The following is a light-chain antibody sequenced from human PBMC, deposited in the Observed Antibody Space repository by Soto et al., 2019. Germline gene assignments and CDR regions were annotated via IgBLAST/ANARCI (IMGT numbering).Light chain of an antibody. CDR2: AAS. CDR3: QQSFSSPFT. V-gene: IGKV1-39*01. Sequence: DIQMTQSPASLSASVGDRVTIICRASQSISSYLNWYQQKPGKAPKLLIFAASSLQSGVPSRFSGSGSGTDFTLTISSLQPEDFAIYYCQQSFSSPFTFGPGTKVDIK. J-gene: IGKJ3*01. CDR1: QSISSY.